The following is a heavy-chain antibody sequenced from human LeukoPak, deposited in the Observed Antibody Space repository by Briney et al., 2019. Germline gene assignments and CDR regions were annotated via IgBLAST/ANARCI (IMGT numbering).Heavy chain of an antibody. CDR2: LYNSGST. CDR1: GGSISTSY. D-gene: IGHD4-17*01. V-gene: IGHV4-59*01. Sequence: PSETLSLTCSVSGGSISTSYWIWIRQPPGKGLEWIGYLYNSGSTNYNPSFKSRATISVDMSKNQFFLNLTSLTAADTAVYYCARPKYADYDWPDWYFDLWGRGTLVTVSS. CDR3: ARPKYADYDWPDWYFDL. J-gene: IGHJ2*01.